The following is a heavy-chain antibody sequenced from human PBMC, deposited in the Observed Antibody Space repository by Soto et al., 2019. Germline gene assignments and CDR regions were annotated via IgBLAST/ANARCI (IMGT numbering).Heavy chain of an antibody. V-gene: IGHV4-30-4*01. J-gene: IGHJ5*02. CDR3: ARGLSVVVTAIPRFNWFDP. CDR2: IYYSGST. D-gene: IGHD2-21*02. CDR1: GGSISSGDYY. Sequence: SETLSLTCTVSGGSISSGDYYWSWIRQPPGKGLELIVYIYYSGSTYYNPSLRSRVTISVDTSKNQFSLKLSSVTAADTAVYYCARGLSVVVTAIPRFNWFDPWGQGTLVTVSS.